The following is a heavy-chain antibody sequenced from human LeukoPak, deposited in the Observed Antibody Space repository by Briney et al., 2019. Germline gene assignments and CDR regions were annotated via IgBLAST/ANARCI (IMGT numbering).Heavy chain of an antibody. V-gene: IGHV4-30-4*01. CDR1: GGSISSGDYY. Sequence: SETLSLTCTVSGGSISSGDYYWSWIRQPPGKGLEWIGYIYCSGSTYYNPSLKSRVTISVDTSKNQFSLKLSSVTAADTAVYYCARDLAFGSQIDYWGQGTLVTVSS. CDR2: IYCSGST. J-gene: IGHJ4*02. D-gene: IGHD3-16*01. CDR3: ARDLAFGSQIDY.